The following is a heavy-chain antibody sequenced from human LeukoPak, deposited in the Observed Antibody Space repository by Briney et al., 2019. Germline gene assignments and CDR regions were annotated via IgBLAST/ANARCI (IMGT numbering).Heavy chain of an antibody. Sequence: GGSLRLSCAASGFTFSSYAMSWVRQAPGKGLEWVSAISGSGGSTYYADSVKGRFTISRDNAKNTLHLQMNSLRAEDTAVYYCARVSGVVTPRLHYYYYMDVWGKGTTVTISS. CDR2: ISGSGGST. V-gene: IGHV3-23*01. CDR1: GFTFSSYA. D-gene: IGHD4-23*01. CDR3: ARVSGVVTPRLHYYYYMDV. J-gene: IGHJ6*03.